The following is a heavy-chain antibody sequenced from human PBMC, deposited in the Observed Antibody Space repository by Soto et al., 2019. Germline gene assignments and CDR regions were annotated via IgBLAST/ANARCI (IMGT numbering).Heavy chain of an antibody. D-gene: IGHD3-3*01. Sequence: SETLSLTCTVSGGYVRSGSYYWSWIRQLPGKGLEGIGYIYYSGSTNYNPSLKSRVTISVDTSKNQFSLKLSSVTAADTAVYYCARGGGYDFWSGPAYYYYGMDVWGQGTTVTVSS. CDR3: ARGGGYDFWSGPAYYYYGMDV. CDR1: GGYVRSGSYY. J-gene: IGHJ6*02. CDR2: IYYSGST. V-gene: IGHV4-61*01.